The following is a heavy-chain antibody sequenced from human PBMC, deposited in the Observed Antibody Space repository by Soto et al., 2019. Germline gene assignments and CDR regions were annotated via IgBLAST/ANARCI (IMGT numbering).Heavy chain of an antibody. J-gene: IGHJ4*02. CDR2: ISWDSGSI. V-gene: IGHV3-9*01. CDR3: AKYIYGSRSCSFDY. CDR1: GFTFDDYA. Sequence: EVHLVESGGGLVQPGRSLRLSCATSGFTFDDYAIHWVRQVPGKGLEWVSGISWDSGSIGYADSVKGRFTISRDIAKSSLYLQMNSLRGEDTALYYCAKYIYGSRSCSFDYWGQGTLVTVSS. D-gene: IGHD3-10*01.